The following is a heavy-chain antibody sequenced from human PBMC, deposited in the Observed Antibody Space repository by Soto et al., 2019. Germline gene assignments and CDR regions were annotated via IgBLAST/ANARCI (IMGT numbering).Heavy chain of an antibody. Sequence: QVQLVESGGGVVQPGRSLRLSCAASGFTFSSYAMHWVRQAPGKGLEWVAVISYDGSNKYYADSVKGRFTISRDNSKNSLYLQMNSLRAEDTAVYYCARDGPMITFDYWGQGTLVTVSS. V-gene: IGHV3-30-3*01. D-gene: IGHD3-16*01. J-gene: IGHJ4*02. CDR1: GFTFSSYA. CDR2: ISYDGSNK. CDR3: ARDGPMITFDY.